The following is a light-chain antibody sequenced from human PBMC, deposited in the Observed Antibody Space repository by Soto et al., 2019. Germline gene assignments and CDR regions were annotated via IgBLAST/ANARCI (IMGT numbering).Light chain of an antibody. CDR3: QQYGSPGT. CDR1: QSVSNNY. V-gene: IGKV3-20*01. Sequence: EIVFTQSPGTLSLSPGERATISCRASQSVSNNYLAWYQQKPGQAPRLLIYGASNRATGIPDRCSGSGSGTDLTLTISRLEPEDVAVDYCQQYGSPGTFGQGTKVDIK. CDR2: GAS. J-gene: IGKJ1*01.